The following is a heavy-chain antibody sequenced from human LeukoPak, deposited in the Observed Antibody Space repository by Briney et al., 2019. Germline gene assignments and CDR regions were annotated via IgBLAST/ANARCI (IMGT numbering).Heavy chain of an antibody. D-gene: IGHD6-19*01. V-gene: IGHV1-24*01. CDR2: FDPEDGET. Sequence: GASVKVSCKVSGYTLTELSMHWVRQAPGKGLEWMGGFDPEDGETIYAQKFQGRVTMTEDTSTDTAYMELRSLRSDDTAVYYCARASPGTYSSGWTFDYWGQGTLVTVSS. CDR1: GYTLTELS. J-gene: IGHJ4*02. CDR3: ARASPGTYSSGWTFDY.